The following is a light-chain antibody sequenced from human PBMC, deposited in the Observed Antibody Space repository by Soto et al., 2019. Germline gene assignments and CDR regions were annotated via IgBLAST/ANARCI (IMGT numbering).Light chain of an antibody. Sequence: EIVLTQSPATLSVSPGERAALSCRASQSVSTDLAWYQQTPGQAPRLLIYGASSRATGIPVRFSGSGSGTEFTLTISSLQSEDFAVYYCQQYNNWPLTFGQGTRLEI. CDR2: GAS. CDR3: QQYNNWPLT. CDR1: QSVSTD. V-gene: IGKV3-15*01. J-gene: IGKJ5*01.